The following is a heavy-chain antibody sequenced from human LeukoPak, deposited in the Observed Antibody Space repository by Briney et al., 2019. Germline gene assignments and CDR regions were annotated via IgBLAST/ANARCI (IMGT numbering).Heavy chain of an antibody. V-gene: IGHV1-2*02. Sequence: ASVKVSCKASGYTFTGYYMHWVRQAPGQGLEWMGWINPNSGGTNYAQKFQGRVTMTRDTSISTAYMELSRLRSDDTAVYYCARGVGGGATYYYYYYMDVWGKGTTVTVSS. CDR2: INPNSGGT. D-gene: IGHD1-26*01. CDR1: GYTFTGYY. CDR3: ARGVGGGATYYYYYYMDV. J-gene: IGHJ6*03.